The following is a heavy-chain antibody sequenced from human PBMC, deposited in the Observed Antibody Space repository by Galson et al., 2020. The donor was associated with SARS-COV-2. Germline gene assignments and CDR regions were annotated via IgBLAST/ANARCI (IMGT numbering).Heavy chain of an antibody. CDR1: GFTFSSYA. V-gene: IGHV3-23*01. J-gene: IGHJ4*02. D-gene: IGHD3-22*01. CDR2: ISGSGSAT. Sequence: GGSLRISCAASGFTFSSYAMNWIRKAPGKGMEWVSGISGSGSATYYAGSVKGRFTISRDNSQNTLYLQMNGLRAEDTAIYYCAKRHRDSSGFDDWGQGARVTVSS. CDR3: AKRHRDSSGFDD.